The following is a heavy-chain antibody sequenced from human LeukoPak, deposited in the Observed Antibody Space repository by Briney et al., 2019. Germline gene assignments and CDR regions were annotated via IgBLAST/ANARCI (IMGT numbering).Heavy chain of an antibody. CDR2: IYYSGST. D-gene: IGHD6-13*01. CDR1: GGSISSYY. CDR3: ARGGYRWGIAAAAGNNWFDP. J-gene: IGHJ5*02. V-gene: IGHV4-59*01. Sequence: SETLSLTCTVSGGSISSYYWSWIRQPPGKGLEWIGYIYYSGSTNYNPSLKSRVTISVDTSKNQSSLKLSSVTAADTAVYYCARGGYRWGIAAAAGNNWFDPWGQGTLVTVSS.